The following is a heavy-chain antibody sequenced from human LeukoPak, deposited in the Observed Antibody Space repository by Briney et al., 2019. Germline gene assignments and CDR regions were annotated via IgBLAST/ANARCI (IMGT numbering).Heavy chain of an antibody. Sequence: GGSLRLSCAASGFTFSYAWMSWVRQAPGKGLEWVSAIIGSGTRTHYAESVKGRFTISRDNSKNTLYLQMNSLRAEDTAVYYCAKVAATYYYYYMDVWGKGTTVTVSS. CDR3: AKVAATYYYYYMDV. D-gene: IGHD6-13*01. J-gene: IGHJ6*03. CDR1: GFTFSYAW. V-gene: IGHV3-23*01. CDR2: IIGSGTRT.